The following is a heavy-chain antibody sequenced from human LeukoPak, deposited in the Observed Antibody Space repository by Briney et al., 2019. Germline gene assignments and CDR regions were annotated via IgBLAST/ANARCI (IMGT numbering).Heavy chain of an antibody. Sequence: GGSLRLSCAASGFTFSSYAMNWVRQAPGRGLEWVSGFSGSGGTTYYADSVKGRFTIPRDNSKNTLYLQMNSLRAEDTAVYYCANGNRCTSPNCLGYYYFYMDVWGKGTTVTVSS. CDR3: ANGNRCTSPNCLGYYYFYMDV. V-gene: IGHV3-23*01. J-gene: IGHJ6*03. CDR2: FSGSGGTT. CDR1: GFTFSSYA. D-gene: IGHD2-8*01.